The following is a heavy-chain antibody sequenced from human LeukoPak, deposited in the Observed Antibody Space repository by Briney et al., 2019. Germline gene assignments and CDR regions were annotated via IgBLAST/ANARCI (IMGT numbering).Heavy chain of an antibody. D-gene: IGHD6-19*01. Sequence: ASVKVSCKASGYTFTSYGISWVRQAPGQGLEWMGWISAYNGNTNYAQKLQGRVTMTTDTSTSTAYMELRSLRSDDTAVYYCAIRLPISSGWYNWFDPWGQGTLVTVSS. V-gene: IGHV1-18*04. CDR2: ISAYNGNT. CDR1: GYTFTSYG. CDR3: AIRLPISSGWYNWFDP. J-gene: IGHJ5*02.